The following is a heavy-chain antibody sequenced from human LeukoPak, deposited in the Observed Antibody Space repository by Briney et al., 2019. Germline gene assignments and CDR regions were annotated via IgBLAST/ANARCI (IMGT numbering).Heavy chain of an antibody. J-gene: IGHJ4*02. Sequence: PSETLSLTCTVSGGSISSSSYYWGWIRQPPGKGLEWIGSIYYSGSTYYNPSLKSRVTISVDTSKNQFSLKLSSVTAADTAVYYCARQSRAVDYWGQGTLVTVSS. CDR3: ARQSRAVDY. CDR2: IYYSGST. V-gene: IGHV4-39*01. CDR1: GGSISSSSYY.